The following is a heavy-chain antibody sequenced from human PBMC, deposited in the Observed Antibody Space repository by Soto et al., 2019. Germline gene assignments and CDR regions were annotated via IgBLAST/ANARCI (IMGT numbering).Heavy chain of an antibody. J-gene: IGHJ5*02. Sequence: QVQLQQWGAGLLKPSETLSLTCAVYGGSFSGYYWSWIRQPPGKGLEWIGEINHSGSTNYNPSLMIRVTRSVDTSKNQFSLKLSSVTAADTAVYYCARVIWVSTGRFDPWGQGTLVTVSS. CDR1: GGSFSGYY. D-gene: IGHD2-21*01. V-gene: IGHV4-34*01. CDR2: INHSGST. CDR3: ARVIWVSTGRFDP.